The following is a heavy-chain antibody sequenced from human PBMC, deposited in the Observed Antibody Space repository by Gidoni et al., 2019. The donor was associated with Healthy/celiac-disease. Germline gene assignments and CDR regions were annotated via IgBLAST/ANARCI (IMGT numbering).Heavy chain of an antibody. CDR3: ARHLSGSYYALGNWFDP. J-gene: IGHJ5*02. Sequence: QLQLQESGPRLVKPSETLSLTCTVSGGSISSSSYYWGWIRQPPGKGLEWIGSIYYSGSTYYNPSLKSRVTISVDTSKNQFSLKLSSVTAADTAVYYCARHLSGSYYALGNWFDPWGQGTLVTVSS. CDR2: IYYSGST. V-gene: IGHV4-39*01. D-gene: IGHD1-26*01. CDR1: GGSISSSSYY.